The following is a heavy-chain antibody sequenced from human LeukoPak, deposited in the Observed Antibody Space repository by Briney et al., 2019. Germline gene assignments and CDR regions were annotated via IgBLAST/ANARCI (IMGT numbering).Heavy chain of an antibody. Sequence: SETLSLTCTVSGGSISSYYWSWIRQPPGKGLEWIGYIYYSGSTNYNPSLKSRVTISVDTSKNQFSLKLSSVTAADTAVYYCARHSSSWYVGVYFDYWGQGTLVTVSS. CDR2: IYYSGST. J-gene: IGHJ4*02. V-gene: IGHV4-59*08. CDR1: GGSISSYY. CDR3: ARHSSSWYVGVYFDY. D-gene: IGHD6-13*01.